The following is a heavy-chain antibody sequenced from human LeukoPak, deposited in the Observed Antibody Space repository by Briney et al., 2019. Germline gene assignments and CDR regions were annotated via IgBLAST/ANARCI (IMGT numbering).Heavy chain of an antibody. D-gene: IGHD1-14*01. CDR2: IKQDGSEK. J-gene: IGHJ4*02. CDR3: ARDPDRDGVDY. CDR1: GFTFTSYW. V-gene: IGHV3-7*01. Sequence: GGSLRLSCAASGFTFTSYWMNWVRQAPGMGLEWVANIKQDGSEKYYVDSVTGRFTISRDNAKNSLYLQMNSLRAEDTAVYYCARDPDRDGVDYWGQGTLVTVSS.